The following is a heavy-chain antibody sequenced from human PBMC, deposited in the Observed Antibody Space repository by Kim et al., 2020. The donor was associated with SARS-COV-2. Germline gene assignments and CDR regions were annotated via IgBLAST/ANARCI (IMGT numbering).Heavy chain of an antibody. CDR3: ARDIVLMVYARVYYYYGMDV. V-gene: IGHV3-48*02. CDR2: ISSSSSTI. J-gene: IGHJ6*02. D-gene: IGHD2-8*01. Sequence: GGSLRLSCAASAFTFSSYSMNWVRQAPGKGLEWVSYISSSSSTIYYADSVKGRFTISRDNAKNSLYLQMNSLRDEDTAVYYCARDIVLMVYARVYYYYGMDVWGQGTTVTVSS. CDR1: AFTFSSYS.